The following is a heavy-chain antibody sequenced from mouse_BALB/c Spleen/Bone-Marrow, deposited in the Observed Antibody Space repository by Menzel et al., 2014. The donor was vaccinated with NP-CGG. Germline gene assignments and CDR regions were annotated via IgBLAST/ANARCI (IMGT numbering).Heavy chain of an antibody. CDR3: ARGSYYEGAMDY. Sequence: VKLMESGSGLVAPSQSLSITCTVSGFSLTSYGVHWVRQPPGKVLEWLGAIWAGGSTNYNSALMSRLSISKDNSKSQVFLKMNSLQTDDTAMYYCARGSYYEGAMDYWGQGTSVTVSS. V-gene: IGHV2-9*02. CDR1: GFSLTSYG. J-gene: IGHJ4*01. D-gene: IGHD1-1*01. CDR2: IWAGGST.